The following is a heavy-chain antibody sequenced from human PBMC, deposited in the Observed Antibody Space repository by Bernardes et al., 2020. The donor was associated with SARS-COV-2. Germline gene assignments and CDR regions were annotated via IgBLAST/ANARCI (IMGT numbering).Heavy chain of an antibody. J-gene: IGHJ4*02. CDR2: IISSGCST. CDR3: ARDLRFWSGNPFAY. D-gene: IGHD3-3*01. V-gene: IGHV3-23*01. CDR1: GVTFGSYA. Sequence: GGSLRLSCEAFGVTFGSYAISCVRQPPGNVLEWVSTIISSGCSTYYADSVKGRFTISRDNSKSTLYLQMNSLRVEDTALYFCARDLRFWSGNPFAYWGQGTLVTVSS.